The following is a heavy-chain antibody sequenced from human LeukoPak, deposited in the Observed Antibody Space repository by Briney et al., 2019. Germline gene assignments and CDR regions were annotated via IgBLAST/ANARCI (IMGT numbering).Heavy chain of an antibody. Sequence: SGTLSLTCTVSAYSISDGWVWGMVRQPPGKGLEWIGSIYHSGTTYYNPSLKSRVTMSVDTSNNQFSLKLTSVTAADTAMYYCSRLSHVAGAPKVSWFDPWGQGTLVTVSS. J-gene: IGHJ5*02. CDR3: SRLSHVAGAPKVSWFDP. V-gene: IGHV4-38-2*02. CDR2: IYHSGTT. D-gene: IGHD1-26*01. CDR1: AYSISDGWV.